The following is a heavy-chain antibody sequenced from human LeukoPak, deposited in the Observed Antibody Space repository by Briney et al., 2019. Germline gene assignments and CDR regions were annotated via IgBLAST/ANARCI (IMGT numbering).Heavy chain of an antibody. D-gene: IGHD5-12*01. CDR1: GFTFSSYE. Sequence: GGSLRLSCAASGFTFSSYEMNWVRQAPGKGLEWVSYISSSGSTIYYADSVKGRFTISRDNAKNSLYLQMNSLRAEDTAVYYCARRGGYINYYYYYDMDVWGKGTTVTISS. CDR2: ISSSGSTI. J-gene: IGHJ6*03. CDR3: ARRGGYINYYYYYDMDV. V-gene: IGHV3-48*03.